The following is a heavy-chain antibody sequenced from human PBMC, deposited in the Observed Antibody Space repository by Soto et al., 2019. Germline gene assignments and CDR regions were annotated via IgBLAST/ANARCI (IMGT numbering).Heavy chain of an antibody. V-gene: IGHV3-33*01. CDR3: ARSPCSTSCYVDDY. J-gene: IGHJ4*02. CDR2: IWYDGRSK. CDR1: GFTFSSYG. Sequence: QVQLVESGGGVVQPGRSLRLSCTASGFTFSSYGLHWARQAPGKGLEWVAVIWYDGRSKYYADSVQGRFTISRDNSKNTLYLQMNNLRAEDTAVYYCARSPCSTSCYVDDYWGQGTLVTVSS. D-gene: IGHD2-2*01.